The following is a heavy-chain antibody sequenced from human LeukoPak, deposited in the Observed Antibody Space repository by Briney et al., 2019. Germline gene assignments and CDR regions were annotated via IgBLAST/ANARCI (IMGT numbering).Heavy chain of an antibody. D-gene: IGHD5-24*01. Sequence: ASVKVSCKAPGYTFTGYYMHWVRQAPGQGLEWMGWINPNSGGTNYAQKFQGRVTMTRDTSISTAYMELSRLRSDDTAVYYCARDYRDGYNFDYWGQGTLVTVSS. CDR3: ARDYRDGYNFDY. CDR2: INPNSGGT. J-gene: IGHJ4*02. CDR1: GYTFTGYY. V-gene: IGHV1-2*02.